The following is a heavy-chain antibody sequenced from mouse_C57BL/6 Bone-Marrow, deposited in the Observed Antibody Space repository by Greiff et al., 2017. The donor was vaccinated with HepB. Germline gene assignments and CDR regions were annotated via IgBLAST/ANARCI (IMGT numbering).Heavy chain of an antibody. Sequence: VQRVESGGGLVKPGGSLKLSCAASGFTFSSSAMSWVSQTPEKRLEWVATISDGGSYTYYPDNVKGRFTISRDNAKNNLYLQMSHLKSEDTAMYYCARDVVYAMDYWGQGTSVTVSS. CDR1: GFTFSSSA. J-gene: IGHJ4*01. CDR2: ISDGGSYT. V-gene: IGHV5-4*01. CDR3: ARDVVYAMDY. D-gene: IGHD1-1*02.